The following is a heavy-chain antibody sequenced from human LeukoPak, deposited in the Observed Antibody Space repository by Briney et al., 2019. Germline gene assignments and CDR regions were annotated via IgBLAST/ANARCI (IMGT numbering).Heavy chain of an antibody. D-gene: IGHD2-15*01. Sequence: PSETLSLTCTVSGGSISNYYWSWIRQPPGKGLESIGYIYYSGSTNYNPSLKSRVTISVDMSKNQFSLELNSVTAADTAVYYCARGRCELPFWGQGTLVTVSS. V-gene: IGHV4-59*01. CDR3: ARGRCELPF. J-gene: IGHJ4*02. CDR1: GGSISNYY. CDR2: IYYSGST.